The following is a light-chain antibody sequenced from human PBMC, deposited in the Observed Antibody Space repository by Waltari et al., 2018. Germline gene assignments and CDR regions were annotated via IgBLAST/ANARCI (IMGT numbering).Light chain of an antibody. J-gene: IGKJ4*01. V-gene: IGKV3-11*01. CDR3: QQRSNWPPT. CDR2: DAS. Sequence: ETVLTQSPATLSLSPGERATLSCRASQSVSSYLAWYQQKPGQAPRLLIYDASNRATCIPASFSGSGSGTDFTLTISSLEPEDFAVYYCQQRSNWPPTFGGGTKVEIK. CDR1: QSVSSY.